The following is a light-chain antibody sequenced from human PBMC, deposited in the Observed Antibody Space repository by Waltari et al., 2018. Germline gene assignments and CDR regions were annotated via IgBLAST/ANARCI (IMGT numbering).Light chain of an antibody. CDR2: DVS. CDR3: SSYTSSSTLEV. J-gene: IGLJ1*01. V-gene: IGLV2-14*03. Sequence: QSALTQPASVSGSPGQSITISCTGTSSDVGGYNYVSWFQQHPGKAPKFMIYDVSNRPPGVSNRFSGSKSGNTASLTISGLQAEDEADFYCSSYTSSSTLEVFGTGTKVTVL. CDR1: SSDVGGYNY.